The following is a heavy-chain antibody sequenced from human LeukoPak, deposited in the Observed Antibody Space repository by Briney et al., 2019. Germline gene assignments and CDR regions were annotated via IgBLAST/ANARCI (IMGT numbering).Heavy chain of an antibody. V-gene: IGHV4-38-2*02. CDR1: GYSISSGYY. CDR2: IYHSGST. J-gene: IGHJ6*03. D-gene: IGHD3-9*01. CDR3: ARNYIYDKDYYMDA. Sequence: SETLSLTCTVSGYSISSGYYWGWIRQPPGKGLEWIGSIYHSGSTYYNPSLKSRVTISVDTSKNQFSLKLSSVTAADTAVYYCARNYIYDKDYYMDAWGKGTTVTISS.